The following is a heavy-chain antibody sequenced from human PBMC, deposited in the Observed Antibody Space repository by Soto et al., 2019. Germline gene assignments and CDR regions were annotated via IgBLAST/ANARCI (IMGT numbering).Heavy chain of an antibody. V-gene: IGHV6-1*01. CDR1: WDSVSSNRAG. J-gene: IGHJ4*01. CDR3: ARGEQYSGRIFDY. Sequence: SQTLSLTCAITWDSVSSNRAGWSWVRQSPSRGLEWLGRTYYRSKWYYEYAVSVRGRITINPDTSKNQYSLQLNSVTPEDMAVYFCARGEQYSGRIFDYWGQGTLVPVCS. D-gene: IGHD1-26*01. CDR2: TYYRSKWYY.